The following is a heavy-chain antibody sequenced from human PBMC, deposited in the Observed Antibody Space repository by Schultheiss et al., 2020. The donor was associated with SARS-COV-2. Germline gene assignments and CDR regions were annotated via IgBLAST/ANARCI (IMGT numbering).Heavy chain of an antibody. CDR3: ARDDTSYGYFNY. V-gene: IGHV3-23*01. CDR2: ISGDGDNT. CDR1: GFSLSNYV. D-gene: IGHD4-17*01. Sequence: GGSLRLSCVASGFSLSNYVMHWVRQAPGKGLQWVSGISGDGDNTYYADSVKGRFTISRDNSKNTLYLQVNSLRAGDTAVYYCARDDTSYGYFNYWGQGTLVTVSS. J-gene: IGHJ4*02.